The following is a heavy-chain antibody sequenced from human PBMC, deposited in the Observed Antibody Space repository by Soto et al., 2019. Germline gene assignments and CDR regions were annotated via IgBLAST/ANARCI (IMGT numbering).Heavy chain of an antibody. CDR3: ARDMRAYSSSSRPYWYFDL. CDR2: ISSSGSTI. V-gene: IGHV3-11*01. Sequence: ESGGGLVKPGGSLRLSCAASGFTFSDYYMSWIRQAPGKGLEWVSYISSSGSTIYYADSVKGRFTISRDNAKNSLYLQMNSLRAEDTAVYYCARDMRAYSSSSRPYWYFDLWGRGTLVTVSS. D-gene: IGHD6-6*01. J-gene: IGHJ2*01. CDR1: GFTFSDYY.